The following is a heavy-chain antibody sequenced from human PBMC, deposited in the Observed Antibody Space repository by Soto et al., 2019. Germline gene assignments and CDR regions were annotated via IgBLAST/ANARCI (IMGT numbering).Heavy chain of an antibody. J-gene: IGHJ6*02. V-gene: IGHV3-33*08. CDR2: IWYDGSNE. Sequence: GGSLRLSCAASGFIFSSYGMHWVRQAPGKGLEWVAVIWYDGSNEYYADSVKGRLTISRDNSKNTLYLQMNSLRAEDTAVYYCARWGHTAMTYYYGMDVWGQGTTVTVSS. CDR1: GFIFSSYG. D-gene: IGHD5-18*01. CDR3: ARWGHTAMTYYYGMDV.